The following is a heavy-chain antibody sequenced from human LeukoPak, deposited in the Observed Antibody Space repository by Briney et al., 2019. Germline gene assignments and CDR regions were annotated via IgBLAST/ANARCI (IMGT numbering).Heavy chain of an antibody. CDR2: INPNTGGT. CDR3: ARVRPRIEESGTSYLRLYYFDY. V-gene: IGHV1-2*02. D-gene: IGHD1-7*01. CDR1: GYTFSDYS. Sequence: ASVKVSCKTSGYTFSDYSIHWVRQAPGQGLEWMGWINPNTGGTNSAQKFQGRVSMTRDTSITTVYMDLNRLTSDDTAVYYCARVRPRIEESGTSYLRLYYFDYWGQGTLVSVSS. J-gene: IGHJ4*02.